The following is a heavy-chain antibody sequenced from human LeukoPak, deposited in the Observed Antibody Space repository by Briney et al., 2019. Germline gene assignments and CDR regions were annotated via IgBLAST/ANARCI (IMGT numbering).Heavy chain of an antibody. CDR3: ARDLVITFGGVMTQLDY. CDR2: ISAYNGNT. D-gene: IGHD3-16*01. J-gene: IGHJ4*01. Sequence: GASVTVSCKASGYTFTSYGISWVRQAPGQGLEWMGWISAYNGNTNYAQKLQGRVTMTTDTSTSTAYMELRSLRSDDTAVYYCARDLVITFGGVMTQLDYWGQGTLVTVSS. CDR1: GYTFTSYG. V-gene: IGHV1-18*01.